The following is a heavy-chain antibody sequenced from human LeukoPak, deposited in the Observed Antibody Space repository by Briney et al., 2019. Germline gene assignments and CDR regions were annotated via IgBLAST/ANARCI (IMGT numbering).Heavy chain of an antibody. CDR3: ARDQFRCYYDSSGSANFDY. CDR2: ISAYNGNT. Sequence: GASVKVSCKASGYTFTSYGISWVRQAPGQGLEWMGWISAYNGNTNYAQKLQGRVTMTTDTSTSTAYMELRSLRSDDTAVYYCARDQFRCYYDSSGSANFDYWGQGTLVTVSS. V-gene: IGHV1-18*01. J-gene: IGHJ4*02. CDR1: GYTFTSYG. D-gene: IGHD3-22*01.